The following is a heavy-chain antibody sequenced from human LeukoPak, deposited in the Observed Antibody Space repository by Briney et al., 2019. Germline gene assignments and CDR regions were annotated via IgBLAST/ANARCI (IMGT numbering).Heavy chain of an antibody. J-gene: IGHJ4*02. V-gene: IGHV1-18*01. CDR3: ARDFYGSRPGAFDY. Sequence: ASVKVSCKASGYTFTSYGISWVRQAPGQGLEWMGWISAYNGNTNYAQKLQGRVTMTSDTSINMAYMELRSLRSDDTAVYYCARDFYGSRPGAFDYWGQGTLITVSS. D-gene: IGHD3-10*01. CDR1: GYTFTSYG. CDR2: ISAYNGNT.